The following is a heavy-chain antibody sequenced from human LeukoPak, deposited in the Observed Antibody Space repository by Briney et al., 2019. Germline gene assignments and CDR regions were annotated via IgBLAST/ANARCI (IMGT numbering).Heavy chain of an antibody. D-gene: IGHD5-18*01. Sequence: SETLSLTCTVSGGSISSYYWSWIRQPPGKGLEWIGYIYYSGSTNYNPSLKSRVTISVDTSKNQFSLKLSSVTAADTAMYYCARGEGSYSYQIDYWGQGTLVTVSS. CDR1: GGSISSYY. V-gene: IGHV4-59*01. CDR2: IYYSGST. J-gene: IGHJ4*02. CDR3: ARGEGSYSYQIDY.